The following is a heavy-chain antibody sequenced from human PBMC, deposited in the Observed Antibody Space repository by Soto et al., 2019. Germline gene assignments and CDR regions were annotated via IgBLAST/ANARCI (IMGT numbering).Heavy chain of an antibody. CDR2: IYYSGST. CDR1: GGSISSGDYY. J-gene: IGHJ5*02. CDR3: ARAHPYYYGSGSYSWFDP. Sequence: PSETLSLTCTVSGGSISSGDYYWSWIRQPPGKGLEWIGYIYYSGSTYYNPSLKSRVTISVDTSKNQFSLKLSSVTAADTAVYYCARAHPYYYGSGSYSWFDPWGQGTLVTVS. V-gene: IGHV4-30-4*01. D-gene: IGHD3-10*01.